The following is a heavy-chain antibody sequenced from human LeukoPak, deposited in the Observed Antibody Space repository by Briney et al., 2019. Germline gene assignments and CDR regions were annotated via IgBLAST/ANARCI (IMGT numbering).Heavy chain of an antibody. CDR2: IYYSGST. Sequence: SETLSLTCTVSGGSISSYYWSWIRQPPGKGLEWIGYIYYSGSTNYNPSLKSRVTISVDTSKNQFSLKLSSVTAADTAVYYCARVIPSFGPYYYYGMDVWGQGTTVTVSS. CDR1: GGSISSYY. CDR3: ARVIPSFGPYYYYGMDV. V-gene: IGHV4-59*01. D-gene: IGHD3-3*01. J-gene: IGHJ6*02.